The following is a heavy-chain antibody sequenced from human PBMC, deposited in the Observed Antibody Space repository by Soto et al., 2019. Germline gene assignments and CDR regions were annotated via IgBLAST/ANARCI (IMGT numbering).Heavy chain of an antibody. V-gene: IGHV3-23*01. J-gene: IGHJ3*02. D-gene: IGHD1-7*01. CDR3: AKGNSWSPALVLDI. CDR2: ISGSGGST. Sequence: EVQLLESGGGLVQPGGSLRLSCAASGFTFSSYAMNWVRQAPGKWLEWVSAISGSGGSTYYADSVKGRFTISRDSSKNTLYLQMNSLRAEDTAVYYCAKGNSWSPALVLDIWGQGTMVTVSS. CDR1: GFTFSSYA.